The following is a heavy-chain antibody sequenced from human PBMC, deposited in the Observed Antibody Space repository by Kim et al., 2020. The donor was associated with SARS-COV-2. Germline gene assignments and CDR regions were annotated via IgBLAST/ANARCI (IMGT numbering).Heavy chain of an antibody. V-gene: IGHV3-30-3*01. CDR3: AMAFRGGEFYGMDV. J-gene: IGHJ6*02. D-gene: IGHD3-10*01. CDR2: ISYEGSKK. Sequence: GGSLRLSCAASGFSFSNYAMHWVRQAPGKGLEWVAVISYEGSKKYYADSVKGRFTISRDNSKNTLYLQMNSLRAEDTAVYYCAMAFRGGEFYGMDVWGQGTTVTVSS. CDR1: GFSFSNYA.